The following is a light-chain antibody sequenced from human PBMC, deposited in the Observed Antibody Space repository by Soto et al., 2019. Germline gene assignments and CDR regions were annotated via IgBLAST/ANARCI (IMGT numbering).Light chain of an antibody. J-gene: IGLJ3*02. CDR2: VNSDGSH. CDR3: QTWGTGIWV. CDR1: SGHSSYA. V-gene: IGLV4-69*01. Sequence: QPVLTQSPSASASLGASVKLTCTLSSGHSSYAIAWHQQQPEKGPRYLMKVNSDGSHSKGDGIPDRFSGSSSGAEHYLTISSLQSEDEADYSCQTWGTGIWVFGGGTKLTVL.